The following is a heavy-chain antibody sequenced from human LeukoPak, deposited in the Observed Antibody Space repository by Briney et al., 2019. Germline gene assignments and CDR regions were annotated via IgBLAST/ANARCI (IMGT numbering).Heavy chain of an antibody. D-gene: IGHD2-21*02. CDR2: INHSGST. V-gene: IGHV4-34*01. CDR1: GGSFSGYY. CDR3: ARGTRVVATFFDY. Sequence: SETLSLTCAVYGGSFSGYYWSWIRQPPGKGLEWIGEINHSGSTNYNPSLKSRVTISVDTSKNQFSLKLSSVTAADTAVYYCARGTRVVATFFDYWGQGTLVTVSS. J-gene: IGHJ4*02.